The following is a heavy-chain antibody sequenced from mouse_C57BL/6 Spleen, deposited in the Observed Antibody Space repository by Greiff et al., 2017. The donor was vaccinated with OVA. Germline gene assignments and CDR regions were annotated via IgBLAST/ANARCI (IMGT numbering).Heavy chain of an antibody. J-gene: IGHJ4*01. CDR1: GFSLSTSGMG. CDR3: ARTLYGAYAMDY. D-gene: IGHD1-1*01. V-gene: IGHV8-12*01. CDR2: IYWDDDK. Sequence: QVQLKESGPGILQSSPTLSLTCSFSGFSLSTSGMGVSWIRQPSGKGLEWLAHIYWDDDKRYNPSLKSRLTISKDTSRNQVFLKITSVDTADTATYYCARTLYGAYAMDYWGQGTSVTVSS.